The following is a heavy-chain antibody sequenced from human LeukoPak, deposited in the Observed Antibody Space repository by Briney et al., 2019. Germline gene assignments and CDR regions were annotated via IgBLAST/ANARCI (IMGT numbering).Heavy chain of an antibody. CDR3: AKALHFDWLSFDY. CDR2: ISGSGGGT. Sequence: GGSLRPSCAASGFTFSSYAMTWVRQAPGKGLEWVSGISGSGGGTYYADSVKGRFTISRDNSKNTLYLQMNSLRAADTAVYYCAKALHFDWLSFDYWGQGTLVTVSS. CDR1: GFTFSSYA. J-gene: IGHJ4*01. V-gene: IGHV3-23*01. D-gene: IGHD3-9*01.